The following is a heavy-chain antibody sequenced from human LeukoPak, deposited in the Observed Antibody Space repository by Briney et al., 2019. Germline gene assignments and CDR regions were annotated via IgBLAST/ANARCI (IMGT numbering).Heavy chain of an antibody. CDR1: GFTVSSNY. CDR2: IYSGGST. V-gene: IGHV3-66*01. D-gene: IGHD2-15*01. J-gene: IGHJ6*02. Sequence: PGGSLRLSCAASGFTVSSNYMNWVRQAPGKGLEWVSLIYSGGSTYYADSVKGRFTISRDTSKNTLHLQMNSLRAGDTAVYYCAREAQGYCSGGSCYGMDVWGQGTTVTVSS. CDR3: AREAQGYCSGGSCYGMDV.